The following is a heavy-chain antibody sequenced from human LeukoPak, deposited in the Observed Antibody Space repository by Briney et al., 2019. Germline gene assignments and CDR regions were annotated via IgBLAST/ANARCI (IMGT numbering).Heavy chain of an antibody. CDR2: IYTSGST. Sequence: PSETLSLTCTVSGGSISSGSYYWSWIRQPAGEGLEWIGRIYTSGSTNYNPSLKSRVTISVDTSKNQFSLKLSSVTAADTAVYYCATGVHGIAAAGDYYFDYWGQGTLVTVSS. J-gene: IGHJ4*02. V-gene: IGHV4-61*02. CDR3: ATGVHGIAAAGDYYFDY. CDR1: GGSISSGSYY. D-gene: IGHD6-13*01.